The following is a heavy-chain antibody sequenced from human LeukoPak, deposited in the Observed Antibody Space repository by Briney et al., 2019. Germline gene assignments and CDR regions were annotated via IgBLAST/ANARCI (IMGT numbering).Heavy chain of an antibody. D-gene: IGHD6-19*01. Sequence: PGGSLRLSCAASGFTFSNHAMNWVRQAPWNGLEWVSTISGDGDSTKYADAGEGLFTISRDNSKTTRDLQWDSLKCQDTALYYCAKPPQNGGWGIDYWGQGTLVTVSS. J-gene: IGHJ4*02. CDR3: AKPPQNGGWGIDY. V-gene: IGHV3-23*01. CDR2: ISGDGDST. CDR1: GFTFSNHA.